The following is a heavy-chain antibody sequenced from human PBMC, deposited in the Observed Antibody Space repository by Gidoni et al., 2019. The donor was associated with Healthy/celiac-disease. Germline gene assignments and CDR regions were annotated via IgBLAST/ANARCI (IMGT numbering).Heavy chain of an antibody. CDR3: ARPARYYYDSSGYYAFDI. Sequence: EVQLVQSGAEVKKPGESLKISCKGSGSSFTSYWIDWVRQMPGKGLEWMGIIYPGDSDTRYSPSFQGQVTISADKSISTAYLQWSSLKASDTAMYYCARPARYYYDSSGYYAFDIWGQGTMVTVSS. J-gene: IGHJ3*02. V-gene: IGHV5-51*01. CDR1: GSSFTSYW. D-gene: IGHD3-22*01. CDR2: IYPGDSDT.